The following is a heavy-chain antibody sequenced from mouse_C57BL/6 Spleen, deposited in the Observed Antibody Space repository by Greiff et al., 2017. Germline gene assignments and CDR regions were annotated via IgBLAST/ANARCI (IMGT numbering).Heavy chain of an antibody. V-gene: IGHV1-82*01. CDR3: AREDYYYYAMDY. CDR1: GYAFSSSW. CDR2: IYPGDGDT. J-gene: IGHJ4*01. D-gene: IGHD1-1*01. Sequence: VQLQQSGPELVKPGASVKISCKASGYAFSSSWMNWVKQRPGKGLEWIGRIYPGDGDTNYNGKFKGKATLTADKSSSTAYMQLSSLTSYDSAVYFCAREDYYYYAMDYWGQGTSVTVSS.